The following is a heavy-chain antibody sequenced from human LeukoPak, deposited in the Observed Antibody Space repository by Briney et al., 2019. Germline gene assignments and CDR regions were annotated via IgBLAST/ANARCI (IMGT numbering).Heavy chain of an antibody. CDR2: ISSSSSYI. CDR3: ARVHTLGYCSSTSCYEFDY. CDR1: GFTFSSYS. D-gene: IGHD2-2*01. Sequence: PGGSLRPSCAASGFTFSSYSMNWVRQAPGKGLEWVSSISSSSSYIYYADSVKGRFTISRDNAKNSLYLQMNSLRAEDTAVYYCARVHTLGYCSSTSCYEFDYWGQGTLVTVSS. J-gene: IGHJ4*02. V-gene: IGHV3-21*01.